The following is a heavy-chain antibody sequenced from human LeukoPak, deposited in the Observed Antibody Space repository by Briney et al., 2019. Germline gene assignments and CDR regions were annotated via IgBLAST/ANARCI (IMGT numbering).Heavy chain of an antibody. CDR3: AREREYDILTGKIFDY. CDR1: GGSISSYY. V-gene: IGHV4-4*07. D-gene: IGHD3-9*01. J-gene: IGHJ4*02. Sequence: SETLSLTCTVSGGSISSYYWSWIRQPAGKGLEWIGRIYTSGSTSYNPSLKSRVTMSVDTSKNQFSLKLSSVTAADTAVYYCAREREYDILTGKIFDYWGQGTLVTVSS. CDR2: IYTSGST.